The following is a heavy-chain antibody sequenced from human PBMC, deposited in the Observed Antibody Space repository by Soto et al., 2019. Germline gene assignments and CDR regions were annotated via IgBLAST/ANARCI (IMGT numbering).Heavy chain of an antibody. CDR2: IYSGGST. J-gene: IGHJ4*02. V-gene: IGHV3-53*01. Sequence: EVQLVESGGGLIQPGGSLRLSCAASGFTVSSNYMSWVRQAPGKGLEWVSVIYSGGSTYYADSVKGRFTISRDNSKNTLYLQINSLRAEDTAVYYCARDKYSSSSQYFDYWGQGTLVTVSS. CDR3: ARDKYSSSSQYFDY. D-gene: IGHD6-6*01. CDR1: GFTVSSNY.